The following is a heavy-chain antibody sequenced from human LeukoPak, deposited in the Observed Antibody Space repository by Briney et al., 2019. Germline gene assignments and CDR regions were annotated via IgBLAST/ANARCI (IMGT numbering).Heavy chain of an antibody. Sequence: GESLRLSCAASGFTFSSYWMHWVRQAPGKGLVWVSRINSDASSSSYADSVKGRFTISRDNAKNTLYLQMNSLRAEDTAVYYCARVQGHPPNGLDVWGQGTMVTVSS. J-gene: IGHJ3*01. D-gene: IGHD2-8*01. CDR1: GFTFSSYW. CDR2: INSDASSS. V-gene: IGHV3-74*01. CDR3: ARVQGHPPNGLDV.